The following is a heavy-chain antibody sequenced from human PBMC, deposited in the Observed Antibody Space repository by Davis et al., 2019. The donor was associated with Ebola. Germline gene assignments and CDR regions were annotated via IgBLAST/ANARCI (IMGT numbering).Heavy chain of an antibody. V-gene: IGHV1-18*01. CDR2: ISAYNDHT. Sequence: ASVKVSCKASGYTFTRYGFSWVRQAPGQGLEWMGWISAYNDHTIYAQKFQGRVTMTTDTSTSTAYMELRTLISDDTAVYFCARGGGDSVDWGQGTLVTVSS. D-gene: IGHD2-21*01. CDR3: ARGGGDSVD. CDR1: GYTFTRYG. J-gene: IGHJ4*02.